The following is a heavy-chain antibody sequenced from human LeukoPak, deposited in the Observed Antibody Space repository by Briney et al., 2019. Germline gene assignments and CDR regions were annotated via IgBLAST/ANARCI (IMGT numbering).Heavy chain of an antibody. CDR3: ARRKQHRAHRVIYDY. CDR2: IRNVGNDK. J-gene: IGHJ4*02. D-gene: IGHD6-13*01. V-gene: IGHV3-30*02. Sequence: PGGSLRLSCAASGFTFDCCGMHWVRQAPGKGLEWVASIRNVGNDKYYADSVKGRFTISRDNAKNSLYLQMNSLRAEDTAVYYCARRKQHRAHRVIYDYWGQGTLVTVSS. CDR1: GFTFDCCG.